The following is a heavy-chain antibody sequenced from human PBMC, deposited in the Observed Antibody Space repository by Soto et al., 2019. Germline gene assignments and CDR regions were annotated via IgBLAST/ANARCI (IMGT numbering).Heavy chain of an antibody. V-gene: IGHV4-59*01. D-gene: IGHD6-13*01. CDR2: IYYSGST. CDR3: ARGRRVLGQDY. J-gene: IGHJ4*02. CDR1: GGSISSYY. Sequence: QVQLQESGPGLVKPSETLSLTCTVSGGSISSYYWSWIRQPPGKGLEWIGYIYYSGSTNYNPSLKSRVTISVDTSKNQFSLKLSSVTAADTAVYYCARGRRVLGQDYWGQGTLVTVSS.